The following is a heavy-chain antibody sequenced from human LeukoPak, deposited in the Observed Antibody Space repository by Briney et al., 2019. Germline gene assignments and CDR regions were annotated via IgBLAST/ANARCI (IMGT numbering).Heavy chain of an antibody. CDR2: IYSGGST. CDR1: GFTVSSNY. J-gene: IGHJ4*02. CDR3: ARQYSYDSSGYYPWDY. V-gene: IGHV3-66*04. Sequence: GGSLRLSCAASGFTVSSNYMIWVRQAPGKGLEWVSVIYSGGSTYYADSVKGRFTISRDNAENTLYLQMNSLRAEDTAMYYCARQYSYDSSGYYPWDYWGQGTLVTVSS. D-gene: IGHD3-22*01.